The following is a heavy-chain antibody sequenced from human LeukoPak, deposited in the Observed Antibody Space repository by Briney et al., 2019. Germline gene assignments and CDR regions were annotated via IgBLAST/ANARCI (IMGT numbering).Heavy chain of an antibody. CDR3: ARRQRGYTYGYGSGAFDI. CDR1: GGSISSYY. CDR2: INHSGST. V-gene: IGHV4-34*01. J-gene: IGHJ3*02. D-gene: IGHD5-18*01. Sequence: SETLSLTCTVSGGSISSYYWSWIRQPPGKGLEWIGEINHSGSTKYNPSLKSRVTVLVDTSKSHFSLKLKSVTAADTAVYYCARRQRGYTYGYGSGAFDIWGQGTMVIVSS.